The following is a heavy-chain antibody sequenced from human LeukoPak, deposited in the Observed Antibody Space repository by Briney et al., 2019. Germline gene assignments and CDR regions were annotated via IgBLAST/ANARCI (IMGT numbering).Heavy chain of an antibody. CDR2: ISGSGGST. CDR1: GFTFSSYA. D-gene: IGHD7-27*01. Sequence: GGSLRLSCAASGFTFSSYAMSWVRQAPGKGLEWVSAISGSGGSTYYAGSVKGRFTISRDNSKNTLYLQMNSLRAEDTAVYYCAKENANWGFSGTFDYWGQGTLVTVSS. V-gene: IGHV3-23*01. CDR3: AKENANWGFSGTFDY. J-gene: IGHJ4*02.